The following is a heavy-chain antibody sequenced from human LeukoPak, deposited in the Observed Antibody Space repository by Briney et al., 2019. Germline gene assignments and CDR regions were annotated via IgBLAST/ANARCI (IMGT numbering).Heavy chain of an antibody. Sequence: PGGSLRLSCAASRFTFDDYGMSWVRQAPGKGLEWVSGINWNGGSTGYADSVKGRFTISRDNAKNSLYLQMNSLRAEDTALYYCARGGLQLEQKTGAFDIWGQGTMVTVSS. D-gene: IGHD1-1*01. CDR3: ARGGLQLEQKTGAFDI. J-gene: IGHJ3*02. CDR1: RFTFDDYG. CDR2: INWNGGST. V-gene: IGHV3-20*04.